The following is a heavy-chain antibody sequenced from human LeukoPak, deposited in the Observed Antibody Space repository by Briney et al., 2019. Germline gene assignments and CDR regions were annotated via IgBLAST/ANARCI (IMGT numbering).Heavy chain of an antibody. CDR3: AKVPYSDYGSGRPPFMDV. CDR2: LSDSGRDT. CDR1: GSTFTNYA. V-gene: IGHV3-23*01. J-gene: IGHJ6*02. Sequence: GGSLRLSCAASGSTFTNYAMSWVRQAPGEGLDWVSTLSDSGRDTYYADSVKGRFTISRDNSKNTLYLQMTSLRVEDTATYYCAKVPYSDYGSGRPPFMDVWGQGTTVAVSS. D-gene: IGHD3-10*01.